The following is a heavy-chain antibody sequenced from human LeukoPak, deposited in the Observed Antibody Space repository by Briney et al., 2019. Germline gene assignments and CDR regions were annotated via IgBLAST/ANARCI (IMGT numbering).Heavy chain of an antibody. CDR1: GGTFSSYA. Sequence: SVKVSCKASGGTFSSYAISWVRQAPGQGLEWMGGIIPIFGTANYAQKFQGRVTITTDESTSTAYMELSSLRSEDTAVYYRARAPGAARHFDYWGQGTLVTVSS. CDR2: IIPIFGTA. V-gene: IGHV1-69*05. D-gene: IGHD6-6*01. J-gene: IGHJ4*02. CDR3: ARAPGAARHFDY.